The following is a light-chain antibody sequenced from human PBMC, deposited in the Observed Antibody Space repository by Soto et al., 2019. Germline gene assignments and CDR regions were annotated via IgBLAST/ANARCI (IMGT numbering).Light chain of an antibody. CDR1: SSDLGGSFS. CDR2: DVS. Sequence: QSVLTQPASVSGSPGQSITISCTGTSSDLGGSFSVSWYQQHPGKAPKLMIYDVSTRPSGVSNRFSGSKSGNTASLTISGLQADDEADYYCGSYTSSSRFFGTGTQLTVL. CDR3: GSYTSSSRF. V-gene: IGLV2-14*01. J-gene: IGLJ1*01.